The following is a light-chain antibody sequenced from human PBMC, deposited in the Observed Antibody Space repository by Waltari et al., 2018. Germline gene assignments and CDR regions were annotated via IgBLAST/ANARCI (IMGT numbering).Light chain of an antibody. CDR3: QASYTTPYS. V-gene: IGKV1-39*01. J-gene: IGKJ2*03. Sequence: DLQMTQSPSSLSASVGDRVTISCRASKNIRSYLSWYQQKPGIAPKLVIYAASTLQSGVPSRFSGSGSGTNFTLTITSLQAEDFATYFCQASYTTPYSFGRGKEVEIK. CDR1: KNIRSY. CDR2: AAS.